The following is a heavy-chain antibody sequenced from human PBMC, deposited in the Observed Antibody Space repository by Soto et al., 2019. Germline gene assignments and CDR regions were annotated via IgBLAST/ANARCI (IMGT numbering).Heavy chain of an antibody. D-gene: IGHD3-22*01. V-gene: IGHV3-23*01. Sequence: GGSLSLSCAASGFTFSTYTMNWVRQAPGKGLEWVSGINAPGSPTYYAASVKGRFTISRDNSKNTLYLQMNSLRAEDTAVYYCAGGDYYDSSGYSRYFDYWGQGTLVTVSS. CDR1: GFTFSTYT. CDR2: INAPGSPT. CDR3: AGGDYYDSSGYSRYFDY. J-gene: IGHJ4*02.